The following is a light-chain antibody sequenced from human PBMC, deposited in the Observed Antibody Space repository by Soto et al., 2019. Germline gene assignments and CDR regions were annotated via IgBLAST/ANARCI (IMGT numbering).Light chain of an antibody. CDR1: QSVTSS. CDR3: QQRSNWPLYT. CDR2: DAS. J-gene: IGKJ2*01. Sequence: EIVLTQSPATLSLSPGERATLSCRASQSVTSSLAWYQQRPGQAPRLLIYDASNRATGIPARFSGSGSGTDFTLTISSLEPEDFAVYSCQQRSNWPLYTFGPGTKLEIK. V-gene: IGKV3-11*01.